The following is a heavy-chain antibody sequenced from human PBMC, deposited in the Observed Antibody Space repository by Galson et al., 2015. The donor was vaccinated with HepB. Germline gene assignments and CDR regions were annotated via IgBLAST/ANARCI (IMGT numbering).Heavy chain of an antibody. CDR2: IWYDGSNE. D-gene: IGHD3-9*01. J-gene: IGHJ4*02. V-gene: IGHV3-33*01. Sequence: SLRLSCAASGFIFSSYGMHWVRQAPGKGLEWVAVIWYDGSNEYYADSVKGRFTISRDNSKNTLYLQMNSLRAEDTAVYYCARDLLFDMLTGYSNYFDYWGQGTLVTVSS. CDR1: GFIFSSYG. CDR3: ARDLLFDMLTGYSNYFDY.